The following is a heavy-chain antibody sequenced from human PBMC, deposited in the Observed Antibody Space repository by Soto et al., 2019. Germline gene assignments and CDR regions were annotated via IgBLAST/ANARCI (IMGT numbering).Heavy chain of an antibody. D-gene: IGHD6-13*01. CDR1: GGSMRNYF. V-gene: IGHV4-59*01. CDR2: IHHSGTT. CDR3: AAGEASSRNLAPYYLDF. J-gene: IGHJ4*02. Sequence: SETLSLTCTVSGGSMRNYFWTWIRQPPGKGLGWIGYIHHSGTTSFFPSYNPSLRSRVTISEDTSKNQFSLKLLSVTTADTAVYFCAAGEASSRNLAPYYLDFWGQGTLVTVSS.